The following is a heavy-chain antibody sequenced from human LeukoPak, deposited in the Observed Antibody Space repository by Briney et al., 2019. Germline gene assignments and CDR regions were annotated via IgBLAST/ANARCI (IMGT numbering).Heavy chain of an antibody. Sequence: ASVKVPCKASGGTFRSYGINWVRQAPGQGLEWMGRIIPFSGTANYAQRFQGRVTIIAVKSTSTAYMELSSLTSEDTAVYYCARERAGSESFDYWGQGTLVTVAS. CDR1: GGTFRSYG. D-gene: IGHD6-19*01. V-gene: IGHV1-69*06. J-gene: IGHJ4*02. CDR2: IIPFSGTA. CDR3: ARERAGSESFDY.